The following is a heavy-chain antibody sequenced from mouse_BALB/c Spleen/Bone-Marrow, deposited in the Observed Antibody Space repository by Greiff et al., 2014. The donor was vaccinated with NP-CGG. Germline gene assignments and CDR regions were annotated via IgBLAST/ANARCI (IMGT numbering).Heavy chain of an antibody. CDR2: ILPGSATT. J-gene: IGHJ2*01. CDR3: ARDHFDH. CDR1: GYTFSSYW. V-gene: IGHV1-9*01. Sequence: QVQLQQPGAELMKPGASVKISCKATGYTFSSYWIEWIKQRPGHGLEWIGEILPGSATTNYNGRSKGKATFTADTSSNTAYMQLSSLTSEDSAVYYCARDHFDHWGPGTTLTVSS.